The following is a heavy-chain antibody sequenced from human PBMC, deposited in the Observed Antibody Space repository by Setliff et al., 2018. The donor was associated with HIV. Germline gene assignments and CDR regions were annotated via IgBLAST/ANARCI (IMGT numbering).Heavy chain of an antibody. V-gene: IGHV1-18*01. CDR3: ARGGCSGGSCYKNDAFDI. J-gene: IGHJ3*02. Sequence: ASVKVSCKASGYSFTNYGISWVRQAPGQGLEWMGWISSYNDNTNYALNLQGRVTMTTNTSTSTAYLELRSLRSDDTAVYYCARGGCSGGSCYKNDAFDIWGQGTMVTVSS. CDR2: ISSYNDNT. CDR1: GYSFTNYG. D-gene: IGHD2-15*01.